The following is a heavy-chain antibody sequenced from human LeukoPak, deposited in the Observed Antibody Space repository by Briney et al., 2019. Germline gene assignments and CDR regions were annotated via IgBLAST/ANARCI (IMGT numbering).Heavy chain of an antibody. CDR2: IYYSGST. Sequence: PSETPSLTCTVSGGSISSSSYYWGWIRQPPGKGLEWIGSIYYSGSTYYNPSLKSRVTISVDTSKNQFSLKLSSVTAADTAVYYCASTRGYSYGFGDAFDIWGQGTMVTVSS. D-gene: IGHD5-18*01. CDR1: GGSISSSSYY. V-gene: IGHV4-39*01. J-gene: IGHJ3*02. CDR3: ASTRGYSYGFGDAFDI.